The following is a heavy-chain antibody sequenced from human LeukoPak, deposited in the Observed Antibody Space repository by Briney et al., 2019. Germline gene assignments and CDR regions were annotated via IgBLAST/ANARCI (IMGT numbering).Heavy chain of an antibody. CDR2: MFYGETT. V-gene: IGHV4-39*01. J-gene: IGHJ4*02. Sequence: PSETLSLTCIVSGDSIRSSGYYWGWIRQPPGKGLEWIGSMFYGETTFYSPSLQGRVTISLDTSKNQFSLRLNSATAADTAVYYCARLERSRMDGAQYWGQGTLVTVSS. CDR3: ARLERSRMDGAQY. CDR1: GDSIRSSGYY. D-gene: IGHD4/OR15-4a*01.